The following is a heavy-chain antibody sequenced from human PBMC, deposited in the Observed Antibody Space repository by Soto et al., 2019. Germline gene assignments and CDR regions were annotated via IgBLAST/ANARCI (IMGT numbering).Heavy chain of an antibody. CDR3: SKSQTMGGGFNWHDP. CDR1: GYTFTNYW. Sequence: PGESLKISCKGSGYTFTNYWIGWVRQMPGKGLEWMGIIYPGDFDTRYSPSFQGQVTISVDKSISTAYLSWNSLKASDTAVYFCSKSQTMGGGFNWHDPWGQGTLVTV. CDR2: IYPGDFDT. D-gene: IGHD3-10*01. J-gene: IGHJ5*02. V-gene: IGHV5-51*01.